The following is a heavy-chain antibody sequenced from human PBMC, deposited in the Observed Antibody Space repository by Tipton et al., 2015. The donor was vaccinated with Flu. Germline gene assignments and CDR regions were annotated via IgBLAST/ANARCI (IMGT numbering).Heavy chain of an antibody. CDR3: ATAEGEGPNSSGWYN. CDR2: IYYGGST. Sequence: TLSLTCTVSGGSISRYYWSWTRQPPGKGLEWIGDIYYGGSTNYDPSLKSRVTISLDTSKNQFSLKLSSVTAADTAVYYCATAEGEGPNSSGWYNWGQGTLVTVSS. V-gene: IGHV4-59*01. D-gene: IGHD6-19*01. J-gene: IGHJ4*02. CDR1: GGSISRYY.